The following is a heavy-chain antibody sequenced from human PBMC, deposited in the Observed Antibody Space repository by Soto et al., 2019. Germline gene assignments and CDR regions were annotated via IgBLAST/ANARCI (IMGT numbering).Heavy chain of an antibody. J-gene: IGHJ4*02. CDR1: GGSISSGGYS. V-gene: IGHV4-30-2*01. D-gene: IGHD6-6*01. CDR2: IYHSGST. Sequence: QLQLQESGSGLVKPLQTLSLTCAVSGGSISSGGYSWSWIRQPPGKGLEWIGYIYHSGSTYYNPSPKRPLTISVDRPKNQFSLKLSSVPAADTAVYYCARTSAARPDLFLDYWGQGTLVTVSS. CDR3: ARTSAARPDLFLDY.